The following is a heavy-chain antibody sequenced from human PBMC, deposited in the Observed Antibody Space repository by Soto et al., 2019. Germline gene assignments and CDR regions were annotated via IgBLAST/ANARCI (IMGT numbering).Heavy chain of an antibody. CDR2: INAGNGNT. J-gene: IGHJ3*02. Sequence: GASVKVSCKASGYTFTSYAMHWVRQAPGQRPEWMGWINAGNGNTKYSQKFQGRVTITRDTSASTAYMELSSLRSEDTAVYYCARGHKGDSRGAFDIWGQGTMVTVSS. CDR1: GYTFTSYA. D-gene: IGHD2-21*02. V-gene: IGHV1-3*01. CDR3: ARGHKGDSRGAFDI.